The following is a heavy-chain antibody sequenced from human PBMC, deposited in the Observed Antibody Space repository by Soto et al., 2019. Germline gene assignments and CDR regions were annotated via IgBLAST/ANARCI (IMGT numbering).Heavy chain of an antibody. Sequence: AGCLRISCAASGFTFSSYAMHWIRKAPGKGLEWVSYISSSGSTIYYADSVKGRFTISRDNAKNSLYLQMNSLRAEDTAVYYCARGPYDYVWGSDPPHFDYWGQGTLVTVSS. J-gene: IGHJ4*02. V-gene: IGHV3-48*04. CDR2: ISSSGSTI. CDR1: GFTFSSYA. CDR3: ARGPYDYVWGSDPPHFDY. D-gene: IGHD3-16*02.